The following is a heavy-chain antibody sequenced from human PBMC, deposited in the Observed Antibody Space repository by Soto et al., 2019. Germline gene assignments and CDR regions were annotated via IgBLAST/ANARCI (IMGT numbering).Heavy chain of an antibody. CDR3: ARPLWRDDYNWGYFDL. D-gene: IGHD4-4*01. CDR2: ISYDGSNK. Sequence: QVQLVESGGGVVQPGRSLRLSCAASGFTFSSYAMHWVRQAPGKGLEWVAVISYDGSNKYYADSVKGRFTISRDNSKNSLYLQMNSLRLEVTAVYYCARPLWRDDYNWGYFDLWGRGTLVTVSS. J-gene: IGHJ2*01. CDR1: GFTFSSYA. V-gene: IGHV3-30-3*01.